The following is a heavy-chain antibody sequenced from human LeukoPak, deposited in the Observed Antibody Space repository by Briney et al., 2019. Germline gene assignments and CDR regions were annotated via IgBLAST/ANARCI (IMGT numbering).Heavy chain of an antibody. Sequence: GSLRLSCAASGFTFSDYAMSWVRQPPGKGLEWIGSIYYSGSTYYNPSLKSRVTISVDTSKNQFSLKLSSVTAADTAVYYCASPNYYGSGTHQEWGQGTLVTVSS. CDR1: GFTFSDYA. CDR3: ASPNYYGSGTHQE. V-gene: IGHV4-38-2*01. CDR2: IYYSGST. D-gene: IGHD3-10*01. J-gene: IGHJ4*02.